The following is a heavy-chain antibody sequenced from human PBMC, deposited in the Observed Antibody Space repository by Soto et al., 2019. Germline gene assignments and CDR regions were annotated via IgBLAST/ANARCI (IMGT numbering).Heavy chain of an antibody. CDR1: GGSFSGYY. CDR3: ARGISSSWPSMDV. V-gene: IGHV4-34*01. CDR2: INHSGST. Sequence: SETLSLTCAVYGGSFSGYYWSWIRQPPGKGLEWIGEINHSGSTNYNPSLKSRVTISVDTSKNQFSLKLRSLRSDDTAVYYCARGISSSWPSMDVWGQGTTVTVSS. D-gene: IGHD6-13*01. J-gene: IGHJ6*02.